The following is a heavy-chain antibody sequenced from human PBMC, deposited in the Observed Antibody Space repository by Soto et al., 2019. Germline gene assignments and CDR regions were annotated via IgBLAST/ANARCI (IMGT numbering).Heavy chain of an antibody. CDR3: AREGPAPYFYYGMDV. CDR2: ISAYNGNT. CDR1: GYSFTTYG. Sequence: QVQLVQSGGEVKKPGASVKVSCKPSGYSFTTYGISWVRQAPGQGLEWMGWISAYNGNTNYAQKLQGSVTMTTDTTKSTAYMELRSLRSDDTAVYYCAREGPAPYFYYGMDVWCQGSTVTVSS. V-gene: IGHV1-18*01. J-gene: IGHJ6*02.